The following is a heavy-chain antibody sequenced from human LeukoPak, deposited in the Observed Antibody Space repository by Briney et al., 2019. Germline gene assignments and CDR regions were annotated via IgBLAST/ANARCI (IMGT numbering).Heavy chain of an antibody. CDR1: GGSFSGYY. CDR3: ARRPFFMVRGALAH. CDR2: INHSGST. J-gene: IGHJ5*02. V-gene: IGHV4-34*01. D-gene: IGHD3-10*01. Sequence: PSETLSLTCAVYGGSFSGYYWSWIRQPPGKGLEWIGEINHSGSTNYNPSLKSRVTISVDTSKNQFSLKLSSVTAADTAVYYCARRPFFMVRGALAHWGQGTLVTVSS.